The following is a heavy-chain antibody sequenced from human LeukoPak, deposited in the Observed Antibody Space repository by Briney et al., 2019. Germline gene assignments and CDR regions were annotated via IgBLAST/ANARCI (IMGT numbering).Heavy chain of an antibody. D-gene: IGHD4-17*01. J-gene: IGHJ4*02. CDR2: IYYSGST. CDR3: ARRSNDYAVLLYDY. V-gene: IGHV4-59*08. Sequence: SETLSLTCAVYGGSFSSYYWSWIRQPPGKGLEWIGYIYYSGSTNYNPSLKSRVTISVDTSKNQFSLKLSSVTAADTAVYYCARRSNDYAVLLYDYWGQGTLVTVSS. CDR1: GGSFSSYY.